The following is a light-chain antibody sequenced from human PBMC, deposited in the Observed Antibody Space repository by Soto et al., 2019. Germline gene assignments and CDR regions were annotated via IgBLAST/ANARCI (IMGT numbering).Light chain of an antibody. CDR2: KVS. J-gene: IGKJ2*01. V-gene: IGKV2-30*02. Sequence: DVVLTQSPLSLPVTLGQPASISCRSSQSLVHSDGIFDLNWFQQRPGQSPTRLIDKVSNRDYGVPDRFSGSGSGPDFIMAVSRVEDEDVGVCYGMQVSHWPYTFGRGTEMEIK. CDR1: QSLVHSDGIFD. CDR3: MQVSHWPYT.